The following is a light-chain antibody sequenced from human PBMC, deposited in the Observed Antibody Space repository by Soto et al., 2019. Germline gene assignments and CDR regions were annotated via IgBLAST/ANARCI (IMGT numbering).Light chain of an antibody. CDR1: SSNIGSNT. J-gene: IGLJ2*01. V-gene: IGLV1-44*01. Sequence: QSVLTQPPSASGTPGQRVTISCSGSSSNIGSNTVNWYQQLPGTAPKLLIDSNNQRPSGVPDRFSGSKSGTSASLAISGLQSEDEADYYCEAWDDSLNGRVVFGGGTKLTVL. CDR3: EAWDDSLNGRVV. CDR2: SNN.